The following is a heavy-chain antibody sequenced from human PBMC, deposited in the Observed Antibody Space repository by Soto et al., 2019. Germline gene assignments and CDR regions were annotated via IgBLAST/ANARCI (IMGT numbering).Heavy chain of an antibody. V-gene: IGHV3-23*01. CDR3: AKVPTSYYDFWSGYYTPDYYGMDV. CDR2: ISGSGGST. J-gene: IGHJ6*02. D-gene: IGHD3-3*01. Sequence: GGSLRLSCAASGFTFSSYAMSWVRQAPGKGLEWVSAISGSGGSTYYADSVKGRFTISRDNSKNTLYLQMNSLRAEDTAVYYCAKVPTSYYDFWSGYYTPDYYGMDVWGQGTTVTVSS. CDR1: GFTFSSYA.